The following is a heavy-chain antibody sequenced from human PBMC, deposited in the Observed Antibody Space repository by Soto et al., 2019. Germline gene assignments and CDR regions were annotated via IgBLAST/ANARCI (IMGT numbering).Heavy chain of an antibody. V-gene: IGHV1-69*13. CDR2: IIPIFGTA. CDR1: GGTFSSYA. CDR3: AGKRRPTAMAPFDY. D-gene: IGHD5-18*01. J-gene: IGHJ4*02. Sequence: SVKVSCKSSGGTFSSYAISWVRQAPGQGLEWMGGIIPIFGTANYAQKFQGRVTITADESTSTAYMELSSLRSEDTAVYYCAGKRRPTAMAPFDYWGQGTLVTVSS.